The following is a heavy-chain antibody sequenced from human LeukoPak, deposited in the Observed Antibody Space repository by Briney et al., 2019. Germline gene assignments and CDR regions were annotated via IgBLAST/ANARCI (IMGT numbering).Heavy chain of an antibody. V-gene: IGHV4-34*01. D-gene: IGHD3-10*01. CDR3: ATWFGEFLYPYYFDY. CDR2: INDTGST. CDR1: GVSFGGYY. Sequence: SETLSLTCAVSGVSFGGYYCSWIRQPPGKGLEWIWEINDTGSTNYNPSLKSRVTISVDTSKNQFSLKSISVTAADTAVYYCATWFGEFLYPYYFDYWGQGTLVTVSS. J-gene: IGHJ4*02.